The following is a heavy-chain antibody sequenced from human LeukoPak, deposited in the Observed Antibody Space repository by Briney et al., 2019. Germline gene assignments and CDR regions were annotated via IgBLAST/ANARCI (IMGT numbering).Heavy chain of an antibody. D-gene: IGHD6-19*01. CDR3: TTGTEQQWLSLDY. J-gene: IGHJ4*02. Sequence: PGGSLRLSCAASGFTFSNAWMTWVRQAPGKGLEWVGRIKSTTDGGTTAYAAPVKGRFTISRDDSKNTLYLQMNSLKTEDTAVYYCTTGTEQQWLSLDYWGQGTLVTVSS. V-gene: IGHV3-15*01. CDR2: IKSTTDGGTT. CDR1: GFTFSNAW.